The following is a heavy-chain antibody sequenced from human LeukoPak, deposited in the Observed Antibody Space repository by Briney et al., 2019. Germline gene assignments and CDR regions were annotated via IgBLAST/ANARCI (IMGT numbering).Heavy chain of an antibody. Sequence: TLSLTCTVSGYAIISGGFSWIWIRQPPGKGLEWIGCIYDRGPAHYNPSLKSRFTISVDRPKNQFFLNVTSLTAADTAVYYCARSRQASGLFSSWGQGTLVVVSS. V-gene: IGHV4-30-2*01. CDR3: ARSRQASGLFSS. D-gene: IGHD3-10*01. CDR2: IYDRGPA. J-gene: IGHJ5*02. CDR1: GYAIISGGFS.